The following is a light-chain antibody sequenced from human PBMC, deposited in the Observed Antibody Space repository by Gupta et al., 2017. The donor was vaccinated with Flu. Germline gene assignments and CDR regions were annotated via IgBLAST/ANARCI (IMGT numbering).Light chain of an antibody. Sequence: SYELTQPPSVSVSPGQSASITCSGDNLGDYYACWYQQKPGQSPVVVIYQDNKRPSGIPERFSGSNSGNTATLTISGTQAMDEADYYCQAWDSITAGVFGGGTKLTVL. V-gene: IGLV3-1*01. CDR1: NLGDYY. CDR2: QDN. CDR3: QAWDSITAGV. J-gene: IGLJ3*02.